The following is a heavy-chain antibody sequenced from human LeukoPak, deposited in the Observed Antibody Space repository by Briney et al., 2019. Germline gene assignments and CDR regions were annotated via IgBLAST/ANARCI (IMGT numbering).Heavy chain of an antibody. CDR2: ISGSGGST. CDR3: AKDYGSGSPEGY. J-gene: IGHJ4*02. CDR1: GFTFSSYG. Sequence: GGTLRLSCAASGFTFSSYGMSWVRQAPGKGLEWVSAISGSGGSTYYADSVKGRFTISRDNSKSTLYLQMNSLRAEDTAVYYCAKDYGSGSPEGYWGQGTLVTVSS. V-gene: IGHV3-23*01. D-gene: IGHD3-10*01.